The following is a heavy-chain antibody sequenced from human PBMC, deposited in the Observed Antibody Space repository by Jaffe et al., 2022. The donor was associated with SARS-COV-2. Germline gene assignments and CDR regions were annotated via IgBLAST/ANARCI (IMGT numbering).Heavy chain of an antibody. D-gene: IGHD4-17*01. V-gene: IGHV3-66*02. CDR2: IYSGGST. Sequence: EVQLVESGGGLVQPGGSLRLSCAASGFTVSSNYMSWVRQAPGKGLEWVSVIYSGGSTYYADSVKGRFTISRDNSKNTLYLQMNSLRAEDTAVYYCAREGYGDYYGGEEGWFDPWGQGTLVTVSS. CDR1: GFTVSSNY. J-gene: IGHJ5*02. CDR3: AREGYGDYYGGEEGWFDP.